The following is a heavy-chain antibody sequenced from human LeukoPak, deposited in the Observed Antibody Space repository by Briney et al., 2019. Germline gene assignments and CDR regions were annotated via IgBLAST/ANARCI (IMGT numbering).Heavy chain of an antibody. J-gene: IGHJ6*03. D-gene: IGHD2-2*01. CDR3: ARDGPSTLRALTYYYYYMDV. CDR2: ISGSSSYI. Sequence: GGSLRLSCAASGFNFSSYSMNWVRQAPGKGLEWVSSISGSSSYIYYADSVKGRFTISRDTAKNSLYLQMNSLRAEDTAVYYCARDGPSTLRALTYYYYYMDVWGKGTTVTVSS. CDR1: GFNFSSYS. V-gene: IGHV3-21*01.